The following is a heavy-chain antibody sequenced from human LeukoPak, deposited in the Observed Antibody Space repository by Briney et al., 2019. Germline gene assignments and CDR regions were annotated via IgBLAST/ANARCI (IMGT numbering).Heavy chain of an antibody. CDR3: ARAAQRYSSSLMDV. D-gene: IGHD6-13*01. CDR2: IYYSGST. V-gene: IGHV4-39*07. CDR1: GGSISCSSYY. J-gene: IGHJ6*02. Sequence: PSETLSLTCTVSGGSISCSSYYWGWIRQPPGKGLEWIGSIYYSGSTYYNPSLKSRVTISVDTSKNQFSLKLSSVTAADTAVYYCARAAQRYSSSLMDVWGHGTTVTVSS.